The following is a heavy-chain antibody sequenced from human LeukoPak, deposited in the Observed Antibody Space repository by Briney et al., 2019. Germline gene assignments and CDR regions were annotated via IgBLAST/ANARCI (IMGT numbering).Heavy chain of an antibody. V-gene: IGHV4-38-2*02. CDR2: IYYSGSI. CDR3: ARDDTGYGSGWSKDFDY. Sequence: SETLSLTCSVSGYSISNAYYWGWIRQPPGKGLEWVGSIYYSGSIFYNPSLKSRVTISIDTSKNHFSLKLSSVTAADTAVYYCARDDTGYGSGWSKDFDYWGQGTLVTVSS. D-gene: IGHD6-19*01. J-gene: IGHJ4*02. CDR1: GYSISNAYY.